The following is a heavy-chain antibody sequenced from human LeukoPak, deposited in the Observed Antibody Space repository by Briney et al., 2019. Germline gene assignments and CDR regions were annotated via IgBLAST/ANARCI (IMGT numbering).Heavy chain of an antibody. Sequence: SGGSLRLSCAASGFTFSSYAMSWVRQAPGKGLEWVSAISGSGGSTYYADSVKGRFTISRDNSKNTLYLQMNSLRAEDTAVYYCAKDQGYQLLLGYFGYWGQGTLVTVSS. CDR1: GFTFSSYA. CDR3: AKDQGYQLLLGYFGY. V-gene: IGHV3-23*01. D-gene: IGHD2-2*01. J-gene: IGHJ4*02. CDR2: ISGSGGST.